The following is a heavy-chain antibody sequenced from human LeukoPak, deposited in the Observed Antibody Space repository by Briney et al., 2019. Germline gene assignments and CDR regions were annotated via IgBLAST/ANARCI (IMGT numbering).Heavy chain of an antibody. CDR1: GYTFTSYG. J-gene: IGHJ4*02. CDR3: ARRNGDYDILTGLEDY. Sequence: ASVKVSCKASGYTFTSYGISWVRQAPGQGLERMGGISAYNGNTNYAQKLQGRVTMTTDTSTSTAYMELRSLRSDDTAVYYCARRNGDYDILTGLEDYWGQETLVTVSS. CDR2: ISAYNGNT. V-gene: IGHV1-18*01. D-gene: IGHD3-9*01.